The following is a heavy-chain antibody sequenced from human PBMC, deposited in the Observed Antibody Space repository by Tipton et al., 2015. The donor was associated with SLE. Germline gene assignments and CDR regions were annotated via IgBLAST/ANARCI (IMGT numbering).Heavy chain of an antibody. CDR2: IYYSGST. D-gene: IGHD6-19*01. J-gene: IGHJ5*01. Sequence: TLSLTCTVSGGSISSGGYYWSWIRQHPGKGLEWIGSIYYSGSTYYNPSLKSRVTISVDTSKNQFSLKLSSVTAADTAVYYCASRRRIIAVAGSASAPTLFPLVSW. CDR1: GGSISSGGYY. CDR3: ASRRRIIAVAGSASAPTLFPLVS. V-gene: IGHV4-39*07.